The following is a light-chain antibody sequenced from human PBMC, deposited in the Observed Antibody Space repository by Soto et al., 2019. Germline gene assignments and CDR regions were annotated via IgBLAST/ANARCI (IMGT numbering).Light chain of an antibody. CDR3: SSYTSSSAHVV. J-gene: IGLJ2*01. CDR1: SSDVGAYDF. CDR2: EVN. V-gene: IGLV2-14*01. Sequence: QSALTQPASVSGSPGQSVTISCTGTSSDVGAYDFVSWYQQHPGKAPKLMIYEVNNRPSGVSNRFSGSKSANTASLTISGLQAEDEADYYCSSYTSSSAHVVFGGGTKLTVL.